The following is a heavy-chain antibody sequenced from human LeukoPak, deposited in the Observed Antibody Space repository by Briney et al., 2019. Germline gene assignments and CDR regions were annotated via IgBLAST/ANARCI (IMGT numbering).Heavy chain of an antibody. D-gene: IGHD4-17*01. CDR3: ARHYGP. CDR1: GDSINSLDL. CDR2: MYLSGTT. V-gene: IGHV4-4*02. Sequence: SGTLSLTCTVSGDSINSLDLWSWVRQPPGKGLEWIGEMYLSGTTHSNPSVKSRVAISVDTSKNQFSLKLSSVTAADTAVYYCARHYGPWGQGTLVTVSS. J-gene: IGHJ5*02.